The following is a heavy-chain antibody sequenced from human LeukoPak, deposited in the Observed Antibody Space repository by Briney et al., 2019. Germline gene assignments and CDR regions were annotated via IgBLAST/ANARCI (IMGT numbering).Heavy chain of an antibody. CDR1: GGSIYSTTYY. V-gene: IGHV4-39*01. D-gene: IGHD1-26*01. CDR2: MYYDGST. CDR3: ARRSDSGSDDGEDYFDY. Sequence: SETLSLTCTVSGGSIYSTTYYWGWIGQPPGKGLEWIGSMYYDGSTYYNPSLKSRVTISVDTSKNQFSLKLISVTAADTAVYFCARRSDSGSDDGEDYFDYWGQGTLVTVSS. J-gene: IGHJ4*02.